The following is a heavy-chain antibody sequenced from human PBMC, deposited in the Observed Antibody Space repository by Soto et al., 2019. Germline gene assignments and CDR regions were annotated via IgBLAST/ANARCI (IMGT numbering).Heavy chain of an antibody. V-gene: IGHV4-61*01. J-gene: IGHJ3*02. CDR3: ARDYYYDSTGSFPGGFDI. CDR2: VYYSGST. CDR1: GGSVSSTSYY. D-gene: IGHD3-22*01. Sequence: QVQLQESGPGLVKPSETLSLTCTVSGGSVSSTSYYWSWIRQPPGKGLEWIGYVYYSGSTNYNPSLRSRVTTSVDTSKTQFSLRLSSVTAADTAVYYCARDYYYDSTGSFPGGFDIWGQGTMVTVSS.